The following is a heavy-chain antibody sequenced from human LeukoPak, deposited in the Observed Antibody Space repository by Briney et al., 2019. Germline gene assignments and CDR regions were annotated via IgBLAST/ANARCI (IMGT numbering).Heavy chain of an antibody. J-gene: IGHJ5*02. D-gene: IGHD5-18*01. CDR1: GFTFSSYW. Sequence: GGSLRLSCAASGFTFSSYWMHWVRQAPGKGLVWVSRINSDGSSTSYADSVKGRFTISRDNAKNTLYLQMNSLRAEDTAVYYGARDGDPGTARVDTAWFAPGGQGPLVTVSS. CDR3: ARDGDPGTARVDTAWFAP. CDR2: INSDGSST. V-gene: IGHV3-74*01.